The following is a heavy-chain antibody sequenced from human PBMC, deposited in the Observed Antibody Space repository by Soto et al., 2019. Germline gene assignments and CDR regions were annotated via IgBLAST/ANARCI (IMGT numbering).Heavy chain of an antibody. CDR1: GGSFSGYY. CDR3: ARDKKVYYYDKVGFDP. Sequence: PSETLSLTCAVYGGSFSGYYWSWIRQPPGKGLEWIGEINHSGSTNYNPSLKSRVTISVDTSKNQFSLKLSSVTAADTAVYYCARDKKVYYYDKVGFDPWGQGTLVTVSS. V-gene: IGHV4-34*01. J-gene: IGHJ5*02. D-gene: IGHD3-22*01. CDR2: INHSGST.